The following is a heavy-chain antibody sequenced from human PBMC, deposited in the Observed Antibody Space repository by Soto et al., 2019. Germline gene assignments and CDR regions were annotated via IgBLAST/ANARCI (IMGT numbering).Heavy chain of an antibody. V-gene: IGHV4-4*07. CDR3: ARDSYYGSGGFDP. CDR2: IYTSGST. Sequence: ETLCRTCAVSGGSISSYYWSWIRQPAGKGLEWIGRIYTSGSTNYNPSLKSRVTMSVDTSKNQFSLKLSSVTAADTAVYYCARDSYYGSGGFDPWGQGTLVTVSS. CDR1: GGSISSYY. J-gene: IGHJ5*02. D-gene: IGHD3-10*01.